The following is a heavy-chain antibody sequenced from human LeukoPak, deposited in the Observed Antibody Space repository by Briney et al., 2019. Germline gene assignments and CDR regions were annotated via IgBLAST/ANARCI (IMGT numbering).Heavy chain of an antibody. J-gene: IGHJ4*02. D-gene: IGHD3-10*01. Sequence: SETLSLTCTVSGDSISSSSSYWGWIRQPPGKGLEWIGSIYYSGSTYYNPSLKSRVTVSVDTSRNQFSLKLSSVTAADTAVYYCARVSKVPYYLDYWGQGTLVTVSS. CDR1: GDSISSSSSY. V-gene: IGHV4-39*07. CDR2: IYYSGST. CDR3: ARVSKVPYYLDY.